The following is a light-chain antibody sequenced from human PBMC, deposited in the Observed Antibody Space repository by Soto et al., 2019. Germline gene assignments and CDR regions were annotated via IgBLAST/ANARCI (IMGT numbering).Light chain of an antibody. J-gene: IGLJ3*02. CDR1: SSNIGSNY. CDR3: ASWDDSLSAWV. V-gene: IGLV1-47*02. CDR2: SVN. Sequence: QLVLTQPPSASGTPGQRVTISCSGSSSNIGSNYVYWYQQLPGTAPKLLIYSVNHRPSGVPDRFFGSKSGSSASLAITGLRSEDEADYFCASWDDSLSAWVFGGGTKLTVL.